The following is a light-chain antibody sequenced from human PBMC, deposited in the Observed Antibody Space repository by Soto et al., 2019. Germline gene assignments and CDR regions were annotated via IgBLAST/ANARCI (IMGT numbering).Light chain of an antibody. V-gene: IGKV3-20*01. CDR2: GAS. J-gene: IGKJ1*01. Sequence: IGLTQSPGTLSFSPWETATLSCKAIHTVSIRYLCWYQRKPAQAPRLLIYGASTRANGIPERFSGGGSATAFTPTISRLEPQDFAVYYCQQYGSSPTWTFGQGTKVDIK. CDR3: QQYGSSPTWT. CDR1: HTVSIRY.